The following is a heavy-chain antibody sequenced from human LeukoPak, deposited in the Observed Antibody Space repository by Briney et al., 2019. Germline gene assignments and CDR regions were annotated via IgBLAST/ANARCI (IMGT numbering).Heavy chain of an antibody. J-gene: IGHJ6*02. CDR1: GDSVSSNSAA. V-gene: IGHV6-1*01. D-gene: IGHD3-10*01. CDR3: ARDLITMVRGVNWYYGMDV. CDR2: TYYRSKWYN. Sequence: SQTLSLTCAISGDSVSSNSAAWHWIRQSPSRGLEWLGRTYYRSKWYNDYAVSVKSRITINPDTSKNQFSLQLNSVTPEDTAVYYCARDLITMVRGVNWYYGMDVWGQGTTVTVSS.